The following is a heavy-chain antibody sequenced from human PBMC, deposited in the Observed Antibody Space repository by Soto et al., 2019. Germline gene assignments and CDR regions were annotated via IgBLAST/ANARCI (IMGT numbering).Heavy chain of an antibody. J-gene: IGHJ6*02. D-gene: IGHD6-19*01. CDR3: AGELAVAAYGYYGMDV. CDR2: IIPIFDTA. CDR1: GCTFSSYA. Sequence: SVKVSYKASGCTFSSYAIICVRQAPGEVLEWMGGIIPIFDTANYAQKFQGRVTITADESTSTAYMELSSLRSEDKAVYYCAGELAVAAYGYYGMDVWGQGTTVTVSS. V-gene: IGHV1-69*13.